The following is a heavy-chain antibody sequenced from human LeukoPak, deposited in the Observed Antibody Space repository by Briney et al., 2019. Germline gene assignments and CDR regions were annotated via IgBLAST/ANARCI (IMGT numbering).Heavy chain of an antibody. CDR2: IFYSGST. Sequence: SETLSLTCSVSGGSISSYYWGWIRQPPGKALEYIGYIFYSGSTNYNPSLKSRVTISVDTSKNQFSLKLSSVTAADTAVYYCARSRDGYNEIDYWGQGTLVTVSS. CDR1: GGSISSYY. CDR3: ARSRDGYNEIDY. V-gene: IGHV4-59*08. D-gene: IGHD5-24*01. J-gene: IGHJ4*02.